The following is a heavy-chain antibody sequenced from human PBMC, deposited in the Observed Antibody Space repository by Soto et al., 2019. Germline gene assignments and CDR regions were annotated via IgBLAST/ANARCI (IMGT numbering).Heavy chain of an antibody. CDR1: GGSISSYY. J-gene: IGHJ5*02. Sequence: SETLSLTCTVSGGSISSYYWSWIRQPPGKGLEWIGYIYYSGSTNYNPSLKSRVTISVDTSKNQFSLKLSSVTAADTAVYYCAREDSSSWLTHGARHNWFDPWGQGTLVTVSS. CDR3: AREDSSSWLTHGARHNWFDP. V-gene: IGHV4-59*01. D-gene: IGHD6-13*01. CDR2: IYYSGST.